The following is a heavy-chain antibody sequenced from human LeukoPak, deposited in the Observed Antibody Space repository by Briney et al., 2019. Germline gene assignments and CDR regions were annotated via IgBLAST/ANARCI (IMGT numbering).Heavy chain of an antibody. J-gene: IGHJ4*02. V-gene: IGHV6-1*01. D-gene: IGHD3-16*02. Sequence: SQTLSLTCAISGDSVSSNSAAWNWIRQSPSRGLEWLGRTYYRSKWYKDYAISVKSRIIINPDASKNQFSLQLNSVTPEDTAVYYCARAMITFGGVIVIDYWGQGTLVTVSS. CDR3: ARAMITFGGVIVIDY. CDR1: GDSVSSNSAA. CDR2: TYYRSKWYK.